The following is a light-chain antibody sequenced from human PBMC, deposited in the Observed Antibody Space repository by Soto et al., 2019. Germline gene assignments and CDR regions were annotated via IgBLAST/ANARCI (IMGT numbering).Light chain of an antibody. Sequence: IQITQCPSTLSASVGDGVTTTALASQGIRTWLAWYQQKPGKAPNLLIYDASTLEYGVPSRFSGSGSGTEFTLTISSLQPDDFAAYYCQQYNTYSWTFGQGTKVDIK. V-gene: IGKV1-5*01. J-gene: IGKJ1*01. CDR3: QQYNTYSWT. CDR1: QGIRTW. CDR2: DAS.